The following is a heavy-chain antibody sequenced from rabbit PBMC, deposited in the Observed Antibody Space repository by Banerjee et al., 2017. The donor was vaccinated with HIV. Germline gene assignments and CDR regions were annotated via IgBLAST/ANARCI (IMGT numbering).Heavy chain of an antibody. J-gene: IGHJ4*01. CDR1: GFSFSSGYW. D-gene: IGHD6-1*01. Sequence: EESGGDLVKPEGSLTLTCTASGFSFSSGYWICWVRQAPGKGLEWIACIYGGSSGKTYYASWAKGRFTISKTSSTTVTLQMTSLTAADTATYFCARGDGVAGVGYAVYFTLWGPGTLVTVS. V-gene: IGHV1S45*01. CDR3: ARGDGVAGVGYAVYFTL. CDR2: IYGGSSGKT.